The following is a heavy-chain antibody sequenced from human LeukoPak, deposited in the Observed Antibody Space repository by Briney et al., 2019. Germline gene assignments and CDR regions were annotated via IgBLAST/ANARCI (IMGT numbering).Heavy chain of an antibody. CDR1: GGSFSGYY. V-gene: IGHV4-34*01. CDR3: ARGGTYYGMDV. CDR2: INHRVST. J-gene: IGHJ6*02. Sequence: SETLSLTCAVYGGSFSGYYWSWIRQPPGKGLEWIGEINHRVSTNYNPSRKSRVTISVDTPKKQFSLKLSSVTAADTAVYYCARGGTYYGMDVWGQGTTVTVSS.